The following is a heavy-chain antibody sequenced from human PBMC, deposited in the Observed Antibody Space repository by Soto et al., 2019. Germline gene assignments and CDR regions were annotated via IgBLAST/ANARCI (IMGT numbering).Heavy chain of an antibody. V-gene: IGHV3-23*01. CDR1: GFTFSSYA. J-gene: IGHJ6*02. CDR2: ISGSGGST. CDR3: AKDLGGIAAAGTWGYYYYGMDV. Sequence: GGSLRLSCAASGFTFSSYAMSWVRQAPGKGLEWVSAISGSGGSTYYADSVKGRFTISSDNSKNTLYLQMNSLRAEDTAVYYCAKDLGGIAAAGTWGYYYYGMDVWGQGTTVTVSS. D-gene: IGHD6-13*01.